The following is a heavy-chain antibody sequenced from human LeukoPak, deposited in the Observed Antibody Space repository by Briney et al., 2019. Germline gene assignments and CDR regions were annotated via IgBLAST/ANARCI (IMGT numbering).Heavy chain of an antibody. J-gene: IGHJ4*02. CDR2: ISASDGTT. Sequence: ASVRVSCKASGYSFSIYGITWARQAPGQGLEYLGWISASDGTTNYAQKVQDRVTMTTDTSTSTAYLELRSLRSEDTAVYYCARCGAAVTTHFSHWGQGTLVTVSS. D-gene: IGHD4-17*01. CDR1: GYSFSIYG. V-gene: IGHV1-18*01. CDR3: ARCGAAVTTHFSH.